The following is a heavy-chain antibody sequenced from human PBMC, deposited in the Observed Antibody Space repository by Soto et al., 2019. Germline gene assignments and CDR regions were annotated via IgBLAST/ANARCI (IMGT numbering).Heavy chain of an antibody. CDR1: GGSISSGDYY. D-gene: IGHD3-16*01. CDR3: ARDLTAPYYYYYYGMDV. Sequence: SETLSLTCTVSGGSISSGDYYWSWIRQPPGKGLEWIGYIYYSGSTYYNPSLKSRVTISVDTSKNQFSLKLSSVTAADTAVYYCARDLTAPYYYYYYGMDVWGQGTTVTVSS. J-gene: IGHJ6*02. CDR2: IYYSGST. V-gene: IGHV4-30-4*01.